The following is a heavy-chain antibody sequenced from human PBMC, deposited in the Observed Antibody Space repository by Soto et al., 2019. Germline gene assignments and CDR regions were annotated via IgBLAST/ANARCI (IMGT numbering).Heavy chain of an antibody. CDR3: ARRDIVVVVAANNWFDP. CDR2: INHSGST. J-gene: IGHJ5*02. D-gene: IGHD2-15*01. CDR1: GGSFSGYY. V-gene: IGHV4-34*01. Sequence: QVQLQQWGAGLLKPSETLSLTCAVYGGSFSGYYWSWIRQPPGKGLEWIGEINHSGSTNYNPSLKSRVPISVDTPKNQFSLKLSSVTAADTAVYYCARRDIVVVVAANNWFDPWGQGTLVTVSS.